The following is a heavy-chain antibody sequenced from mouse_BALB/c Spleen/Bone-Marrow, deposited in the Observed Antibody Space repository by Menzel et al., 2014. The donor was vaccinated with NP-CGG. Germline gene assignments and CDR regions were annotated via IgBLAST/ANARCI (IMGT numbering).Heavy chain of an antibody. Sequence: VKLMKSGPELAKTGASVKMSCKASEYTFTSYWMHWVRQRPGQGLEWIGYINPRTGYTEYNQRFKDKATLAAVKASTTAYMQLSSLTSEDSAVYYCARDEYDAFAYFGQATLATVS. J-gene: IGHJ3*01. CDR3: ARDEYDAFAY. V-gene: IGHV1-7*01. CDR1: EYTFTSYW. CDR2: INPRTGYT. D-gene: IGHD2-4*01.